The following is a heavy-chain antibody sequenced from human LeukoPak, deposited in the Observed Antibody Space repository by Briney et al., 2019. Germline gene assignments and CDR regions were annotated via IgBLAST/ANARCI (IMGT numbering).Heavy chain of an antibody. CDR3: VNLGSGSYRGINDAFDI. V-gene: IGHV3-64D*06. CDR2: ISSNGGST. Sequence: GGSLRLSCSASGFTFSSYAMHWVRQAPGKGLEYVSAISSNGGSTYYADSVKGRFTISRDNSKNTLYLQMSSLRAEDTAAYYCVNLGSGSYRGINDAFDIWGQGTMVTVSS. J-gene: IGHJ3*02. CDR1: GFTFSSYA. D-gene: IGHD3-10*01.